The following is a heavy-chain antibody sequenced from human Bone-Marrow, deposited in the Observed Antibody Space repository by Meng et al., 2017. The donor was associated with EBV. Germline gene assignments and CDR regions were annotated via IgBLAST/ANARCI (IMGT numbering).Heavy chain of an antibody. D-gene: IGHD6-19*01. J-gene: IGHJ4*02. CDR2: ISYDGSNK. CDR3: ARDKAVAGTFYLDY. V-gene: IGHV3-30*03. CDR1: GFTFSSYG. Sequence: QVQLVGXXXXXVQXGXXXRLSXXASGFTFSSYGMHWVRQAPGKGLEWVAVISYDGSNKYYADSVKGRFTISRDNSKNTLYLQMNSVRVEDTAVYYCARDKAVAGTFYLDYWGQGTLVTVSS.